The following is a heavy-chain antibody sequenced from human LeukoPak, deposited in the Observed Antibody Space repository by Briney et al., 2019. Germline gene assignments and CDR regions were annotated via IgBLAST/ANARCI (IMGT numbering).Heavy chain of an antibody. J-gene: IGHJ4*02. Sequence: GGSLRLSCAASGFTFSDYYMSWIRQAPGKGLEWGSYISSSGSTIYYADSVKGRFTISRDNAKNSLYLQMNSLRAEDTAVYYCAKVRYSSGPDTYYFDYWGQGTLVTVSS. CDR1: GFTFSDYY. CDR3: AKVRYSSGPDTYYFDY. V-gene: IGHV3-11*04. CDR2: ISSSGSTI. D-gene: IGHD6-19*01.